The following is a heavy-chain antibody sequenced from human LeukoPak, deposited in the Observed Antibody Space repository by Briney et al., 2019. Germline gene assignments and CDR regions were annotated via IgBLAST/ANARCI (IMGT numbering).Heavy chain of an antibody. J-gene: IGHJ4*02. Sequence: SQTLSPTCTLAGGSISSGGYYSSWIRQHPGNGLEWIGYIYYSESTYYNPSLKSRVNISVDTSKNQIYLKLSAVTAADTAVYYWAGSGYYFDYWGQGTLVTVSS. V-gene: IGHV4-31*03. D-gene: IGHD3-22*01. CDR1: GGSISSGGYY. CDR2: IYYSEST. CDR3: AGSGYYFDY.